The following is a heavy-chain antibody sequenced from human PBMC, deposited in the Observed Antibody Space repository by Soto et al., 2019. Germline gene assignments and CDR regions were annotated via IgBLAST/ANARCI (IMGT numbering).Heavy chain of an antibody. D-gene: IGHD4-4*01. Sequence: PSEILSLTCTVSGGSVSSGSYYWSWIRQPPGKGLEWIGYIYYSGSTNYNPSLKSRVTISVDTSKNQFSLKLSSVTAADTAVYYCARFGTTTRAGYWGQGTQVTAPQ. V-gene: IGHV4-61*01. CDR2: IYYSGST. CDR1: GGSVSSGSYY. J-gene: IGHJ4*02. CDR3: ARFGTTTRAGY.